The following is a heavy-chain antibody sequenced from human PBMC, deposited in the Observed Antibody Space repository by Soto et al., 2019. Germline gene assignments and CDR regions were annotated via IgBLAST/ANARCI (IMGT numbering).Heavy chain of an antibody. D-gene: IGHD1-26*01. Sequence: SETLSLTCTVSGGSISSYYWSWIRQPPGKGLEWIGYIYYSGSTNYNPSLKSRVTISVDTSKNQFSLKLSSVTAADTAVYYCAGQATDDAFDIWGQGTMVTVSS. V-gene: IGHV4-59*01. CDR1: GGSISSYY. CDR2: IYYSGST. CDR3: AGQATDDAFDI. J-gene: IGHJ3*02.